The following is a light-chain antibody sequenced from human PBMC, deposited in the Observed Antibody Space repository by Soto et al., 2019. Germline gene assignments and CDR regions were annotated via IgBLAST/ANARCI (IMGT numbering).Light chain of an antibody. CDR3: CSYAGSPTFV. Sequence: QSALTQPASVSGSPGQSITISCTGTSSDVGGYNYVSWYQLHPGKAPKLMVYEVSNRPSGVSNRFSGSKSGNTASLTISGLQAEDEADYYCCSYAGSPTFVFGTGTKVTVL. CDR1: SSDVGGYNY. J-gene: IGLJ1*01. V-gene: IGLV2-14*01. CDR2: EVS.